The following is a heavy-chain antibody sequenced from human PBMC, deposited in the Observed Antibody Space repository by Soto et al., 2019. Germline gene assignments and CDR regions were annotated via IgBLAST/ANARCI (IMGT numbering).Heavy chain of an antibody. V-gene: IGHV4-59*01. Sequence: PSETLSLTCTVSGGSISSYYWSWIRQPPGKGLEWIGYIYYSGSTNYNPSLKSRVTISVDTSKNQFSLKLSSVTAVDTAVYYCASSHYDFWSGYYGDDAFDIWGQGTMITVSS. J-gene: IGHJ3*02. D-gene: IGHD3-3*01. CDR3: ASSHYDFWSGYYGDDAFDI. CDR2: IYYSGST. CDR1: GGSISSYY.